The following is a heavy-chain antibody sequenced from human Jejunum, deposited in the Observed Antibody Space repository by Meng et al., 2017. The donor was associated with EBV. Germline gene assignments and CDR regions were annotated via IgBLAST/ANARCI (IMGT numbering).Heavy chain of an antibody. V-gene: IGHV1-69-2*01. CDR3: ATVNFYDTPSF. Sequence: EVQLVQSVAEVKKPXATVKVSCKVSGHVFTDYYIHWVQQAPGKGLEWMGLVDPEDGEVKYTEKFQGRVTITADTSTDTAYLELSSLRSEDTAMYYCATVNFYDTPSFWGQGTLVTVSS. D-gene: IGHD3-22*01. CDR1: GHVFTDYY. J-gene: IGHJ4*02. CDR2: VDPEDGEV.